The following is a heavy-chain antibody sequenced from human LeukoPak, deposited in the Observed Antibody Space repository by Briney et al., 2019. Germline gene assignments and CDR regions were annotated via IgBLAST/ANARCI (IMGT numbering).Heavy chain of an antibody. V-gene: IGHV4-34*01. CDR3: ARVGIVVVTRYNWFDP. D-gene: IGHD3-22*01. Sequence: PSETLSLTCAVYGGSFSGYYWSWIRQPPGKGLEWIGEINHSGSTNYNPSLKSRVTISVDTSKNQFSLKLSSVTAADTAVYYCARVGIVVVTRYNWFDPPGPGNPGHRLL. J-gene: IGHJ5*02. CDR1: GGSFSGYY. CDR2: INHSGST.